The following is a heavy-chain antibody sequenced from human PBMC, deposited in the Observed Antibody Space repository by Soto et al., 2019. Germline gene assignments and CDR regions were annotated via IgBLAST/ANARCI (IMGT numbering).Heavy chain of an antibody. J-gene: IGHJ6*02. Sequence: GGSLKISCQVSGYTFSNHWINWVRLVPGKGLEWMGIIFPRDSGTRYSPSLQGQVIISVDKSTNTAYLQWTRLTASDTAIYYCAKSIEGGPMDVWGQGTTVTVSS. CDR2: IFPRDSGT. CDR3: AKSIEGGPMDV. CDR1: GYTFSNHW. D-gene: IGHD1-26*01. V-gene: IGHV5-51*01.